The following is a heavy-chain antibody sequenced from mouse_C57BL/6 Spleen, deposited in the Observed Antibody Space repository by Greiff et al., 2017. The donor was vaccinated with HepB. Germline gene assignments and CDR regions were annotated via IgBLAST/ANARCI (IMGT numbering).Heavy chain of an antibody. J-gene: IGHJ3*01. D-gene: IGHD2-4*01. V-gene: IGHV2-2*01. CDR2: IWSGGST. Sequence: QVQLQQSGPGLVQPSQSLSITCTVSGFSLTSYGVHWVRQSPGKGLEWLGVIWSGGSTDYNAAFISRLSISKDNSKSQVFFKMNSLQADDTAIYYCASYDYDDWFAYWGQGTLVTVSA. CDR3: ASYDYDDWFAY. CDR1: GFSLTSYG.